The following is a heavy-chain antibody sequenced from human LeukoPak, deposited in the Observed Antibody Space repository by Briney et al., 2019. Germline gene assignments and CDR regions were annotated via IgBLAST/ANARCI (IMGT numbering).Heavy chain of an antibody. J-gene: IGHJ5*02. CDR3: AVMYSSSWYWFDP. V-gene: IGHV4-59*08. CDR1: GASISSDY. D-gene: IGHD6-13*01. CDR2: IYYSGST. Sequence: SETLSLTCTVSGASISSDYWNWIRQPPGKGLEWIGYIYYSGSTNYNPSLKSRVTISVDTSKNQFSLKLSPVTAADTAVYYCAVMYSSSWYWFDPWGQGTPVTVSS.